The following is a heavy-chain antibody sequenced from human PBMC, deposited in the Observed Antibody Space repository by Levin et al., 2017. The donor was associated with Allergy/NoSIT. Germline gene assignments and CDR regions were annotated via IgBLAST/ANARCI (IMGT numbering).Heavy chain of an antibody. Sequence: GGSLRLSCAASGFTVSSNYMSWVRQAPGKGLEWVSLIYRGGTTYYADSVKGRFTISRDNSNNTLSLQMNSLRAADTAVYYCARRYYGLGTYYMDVWGKGTTVTVAS. CDR2: IYRGGTT. J-gene: IGHJ6*03. V-gene: IGHV3-66*01. CDR3: ARRYYGLGTYYMDV. D-gene: IGHD3-10*01. CDR1: GFTVSSNY.